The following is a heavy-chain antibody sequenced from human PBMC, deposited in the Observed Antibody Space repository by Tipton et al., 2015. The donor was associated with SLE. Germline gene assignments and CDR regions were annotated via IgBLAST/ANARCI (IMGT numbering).Heavy chain of an antibody. Sequence: TLSLTCTVSGGSISSSSYYWGWIRQPPGKGLEWIGSIYHSGSTYYNPSLKSRVTISVDTSKNQFSLKLSSVTAADTAVYYCARHGTTVTTSDYWGQGTPVTVSS. V-gene: IGHV4-39*07. CDR3: ARHGTTVTTSDY. D-gene: IGHD4-17*01. J-gene: IGHJ4*02. CDR1: GGSISSSSYY. CDR2: IYHSGST.